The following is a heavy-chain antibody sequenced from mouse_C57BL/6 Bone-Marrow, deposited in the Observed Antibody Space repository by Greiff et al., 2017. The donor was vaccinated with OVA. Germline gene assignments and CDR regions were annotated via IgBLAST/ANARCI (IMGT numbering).Heavy chain of an antibody. V-gene: IGHV5-4*01. CDR3: ARDKGFDY. CDR2: ISDGGSYT. D-gene: IGHD1-3*01. CDR1: GFTFSSYA. J-gene: IGHJ2*01. Sequence: EVMLVESGGGLVKPRGSLKLSCAASGFTFSSYAMSWVRQTPEKRLEWVATISDGGSYTYYPDNVKGRFTISRDNAKNNLYLQMSHLKSEDTAMYYCARDKGFDYWGQGTTLTVSS.